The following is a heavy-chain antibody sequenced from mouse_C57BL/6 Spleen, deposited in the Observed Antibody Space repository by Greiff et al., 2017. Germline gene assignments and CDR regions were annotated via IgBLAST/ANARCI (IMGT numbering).Heavy chain of an antibody. V-gene: IGHV1-53*01. CDR2: INPSNGGT. CDR1: GYTFTSYW. CDR3: ARPYYCSTYFDY. Sequence: QVQLQQPGTELVKPGASVKLSCKASGYTFTSYWMHWVKQRPGQGLEWIGNINPSNGGTNYNEKFKGKATMTGDKSSSTAYMQLSSLTSEDSAVYYCARPYYCSTYFDYWGQGTTLTVSS. D-gene: IGHD1-1*01. J-gene: IGHJ2*01.